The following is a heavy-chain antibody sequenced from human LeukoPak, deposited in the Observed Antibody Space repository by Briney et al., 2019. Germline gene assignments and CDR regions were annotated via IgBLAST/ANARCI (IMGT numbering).Heavy chain of an antibody. CDR1: EFIFSGYW. CDR3: ARSRDGYSSFDY. V-gene: IGHV3-33*08. Sequence: GGSLRLSCAASEFIFSGYWMNWVRQAPGKGLEWVAVIWYDGSNKYYADSVKGRFTISRDNSKNTLYLQMNSLRAEDTAVYYCARSRDGYSSFDYWGQGTLVTVSS. J-gene: IGHJ4*02. CDR2: IWYDGSNK. D-gene: IGHD5-24*01.